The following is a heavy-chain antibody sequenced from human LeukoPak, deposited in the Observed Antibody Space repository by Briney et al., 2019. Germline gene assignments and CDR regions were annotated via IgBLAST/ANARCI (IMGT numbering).Heavy chain of an antibody. V-gene: IGHV1-46*01. Sequence: ASVKVSCKASGYIFITYYIHWVRQAPGQGLEWMGIINPDGGRTSYAQKFQGRVTMTRDTSTSTVYMELSSLRSEDMAVYYCARDPYYDKSGSGDYYYYMDVWGEGTTVTVSS. CDR3: ARDPYYDKSGSGDYYYYMDV. J-gene: IGHJ6*03. CDR2: INPDGGRT. D-gene: IGHD3-22*01. CDR1: GYIFITYY.